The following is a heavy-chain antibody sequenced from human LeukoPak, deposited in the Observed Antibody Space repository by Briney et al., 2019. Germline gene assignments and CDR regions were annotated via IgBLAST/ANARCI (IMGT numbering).Heavy chain of an antibody. V-gene: IGHV3-23*01. D-gene: IGHD4-17*01. CDR2: ISASGEIT. Sequence: GGSLRLSCAASGFTFSSYAMYWVRQAPGKGLEWVSAISASGEITYYADSVKGRFTISRDNSKNTVYLQMNSLRAEDTAVYYCASCFTDGDCEYWGQGTLVAVSS. CDR3: ASCFTDGDCEY. CDR1: GFTFSSYA. J-gene: IGHJ4*02.